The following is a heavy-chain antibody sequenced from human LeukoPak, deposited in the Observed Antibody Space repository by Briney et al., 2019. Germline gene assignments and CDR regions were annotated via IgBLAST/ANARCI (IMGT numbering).Heavy chain of an antibody. V-gene: IGHV4-59*01. CDR1: GGSISSDF. Sequence: SETLSLTCTVSGGSISSDFWIWVRQPPGKGLEWIGYIYGSGSTNYNPSLKSRVSISVDTSKNQFSLKVNPVTAADTAVYYCARNGYYYDSSGYTKYFDYWGQGTLVTVSS. D-gene: IGHD3-22*01. CDR3: ARNGYYYDSSGYTKYFDY. J-gene: IGHJ4*02. CDR2: IYGSGST.